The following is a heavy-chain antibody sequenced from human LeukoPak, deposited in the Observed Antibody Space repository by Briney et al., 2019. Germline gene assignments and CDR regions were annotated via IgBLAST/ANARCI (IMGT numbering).Heavy chain of an antibody. CDR2: IYYSGST. J-gene: IGHJ6*03. CDR1: GGSISSYY. CDR3: AREFEGYSSSWSYYYYMDV. D-gene: IGHD6-13*01. V-gene: IGHV4-59*01. Sequence: SETLSLTCTVSGGSISSYYWSWIRQPPGRGLEWIGYIYYSGSTNYNPSLKSRVTISVDTSTNQFSLKLSCVTAADTAVYYCAREFEGYSSSWSYYYYMDVWGKGTTVTVSS.